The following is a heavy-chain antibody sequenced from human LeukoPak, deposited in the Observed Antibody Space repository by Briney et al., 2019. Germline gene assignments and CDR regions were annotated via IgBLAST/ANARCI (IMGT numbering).Heavy chain of an antibody. CDR1: GGSISSGDYY. CDR2: IYNSGST. V-gene: IGHV4-30-4*01. CDR3: ARYYYDSSGYDY. D-gene: IGHD3-22*01. Sequence: SQTLSLTCTVSGGSISSGDYYWSWIRQPPGKGLEWIGHIYNSGSTYYNPSLKSRVTISVDTSKNQFSLKLSSVTAADTAVYYCARYYYDSSGYDYWGQGTLVTVSS. J-gene: IGHJ4*02.